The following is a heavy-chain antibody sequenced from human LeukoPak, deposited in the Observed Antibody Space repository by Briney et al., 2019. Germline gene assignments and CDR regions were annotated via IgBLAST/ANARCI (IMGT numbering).Heavy chain of an antibody. D-gene: IGHD3-10*01. CDR2: IYYSGST. V-gene: IGHV4-59*01. Sequence: SETLSLTCTVSGGSISSYYWSWIRQPPGKGLEWIGYIYYSGSTNYNPSLKSRVTISVDTSKNQFSLKLSSVTAADPAVYYCARGGPYYGSGSYYTQFDYWGQGTLVTVSS. CDR1: GGSISSYY. J-gene: IGHJ4*02. CDR3: ARGGPYYGSGSYYTQFDY.